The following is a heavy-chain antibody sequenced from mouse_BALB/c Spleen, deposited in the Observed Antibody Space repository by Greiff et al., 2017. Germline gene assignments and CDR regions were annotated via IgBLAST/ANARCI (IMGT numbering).Heavy chain of an antibody. D-gene: IGHD1-2*01. J-gene: IGHJ4*01. CDR1: GFSLTGYG. CDR3: ARDLPNSLLRPGAMDY. V-gene: IGHV2-6-7*01. Sequence: VQLVESGPGLVAPSQSLSITCTVSGFSLTGYGVNWVRQPPGKGLEWLGMIWGDGSTDYNSALKSRLSISKDNSKSQVFLKMNSLQTDDTARYYCARDLPNSLLRPGAMDYWGQGTSVTVSS. CDR2: IWGDGST.